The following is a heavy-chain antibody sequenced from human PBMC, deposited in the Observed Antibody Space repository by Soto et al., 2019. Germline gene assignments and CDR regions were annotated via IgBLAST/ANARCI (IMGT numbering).Heavy chain of an antibody. Sequence: QVQLVQSGAEVKKPGSSVKVSCKSSGGTFSNYGFSWVRQAPGQGLECMGVIVPIFGAEHPQKFQGRVTITADESKDNGFKGLGGLGSGDKAVYFCARGGSDYEGSGYYQGHVWGQGTTVTVSS. V-gene: IGHV1-69*12. D-gene: IGHD3-22*01. J-gene: IGHJ6*02. CDR2: IVPIFGA. CDR3: ARGGSDYEGSGYYQGHV. CDR1: GGTFSNYG.